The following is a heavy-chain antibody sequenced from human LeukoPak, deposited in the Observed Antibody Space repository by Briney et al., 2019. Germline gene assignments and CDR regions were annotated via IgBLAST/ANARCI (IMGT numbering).Heavy chain of an antibody. CDR2: IPYSGST. Sequence: SETLSLTCTVSGGSISSYYWTWIRQPPGRGLELIGYIPYSGSTTYNPSLRSRVTMSVDTSKNQISLKLTSVTAADTAVYYCARGTAAASGSLDYWGQGTLVTVSS. V-gene: IGHV4-59*08. D-gene: IGHD1-14*01. CDR3: ARGTAAASGSLDY. J-gene: IGHJ4*02. CDR1: GGSISSYY.